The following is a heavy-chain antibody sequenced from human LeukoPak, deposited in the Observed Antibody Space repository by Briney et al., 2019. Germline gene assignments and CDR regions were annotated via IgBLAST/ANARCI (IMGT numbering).Heavy chain of an antibody. CDR1: GYTFTGYY. CDR3: ARDGYGSGSYPDY. Sequence: ASVKVSCKASGYTFTGYYMHWVRQAPGQGLEWMGWINPNSGGTNYAQKFQGRVTMTRDTSISTAYMELSRLRSDDTAVYYCARDGYGSGSYPDYWGQGTLVTVSS. CDR2: INPNSGGT. V-gene: IGHV1-2*02. J-gene: IGHJ4*02. D-gene: IGHD3-10*01.